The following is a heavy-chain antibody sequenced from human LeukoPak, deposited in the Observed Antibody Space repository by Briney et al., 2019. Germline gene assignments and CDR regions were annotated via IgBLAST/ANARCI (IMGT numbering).Heavy chain of an antibody. CDR1: GLTFRRYA. J-gene: IGHJ4*02. CDR2: VSTSCGST. CDR3: AKQAYDSPRTDFDY. Sequence: GGSLRLSCAASGLTFRRYAMRGVRQALGRGLVWVSGVSTSCGSTYYADSVKGRFTISRDNSKNTLHLQMNSLRAEDTAIYYCAKQAYDSPRTDFDYWGQGTLVTVSS. D-gene: IGHD3-22*01. V-gene: IGHV3-23*01.